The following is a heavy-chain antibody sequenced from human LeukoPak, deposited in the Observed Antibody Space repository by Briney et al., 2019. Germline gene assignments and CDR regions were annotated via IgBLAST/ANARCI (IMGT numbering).Heavy chain of an antibody. CDR3: ARQGIYCGGDCYSDY. Sequence: GESLKISCKGSGYTFNTYWIGWVRQMPGKRLEWMGIIYPADSDTRYSPSFQGQVTISVDRSISTAYLQWSSLKASDTAIYYCARQGIYCGGDCYSDYWGQGTLVTVSS. J-gene: IGHJ4*02. V-gene: IGHV5-51*01. D-gene: IGHD2-21*02. CDR1: GYTFNTYW. CDR2: IYPADSDT.